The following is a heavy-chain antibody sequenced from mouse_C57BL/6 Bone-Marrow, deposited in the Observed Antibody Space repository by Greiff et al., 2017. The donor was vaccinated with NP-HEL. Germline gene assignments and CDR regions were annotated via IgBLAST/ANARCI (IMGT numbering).Heavy chain of an antibody. CDR3: AKRGDWVWYFDV. D-gene: IGHD4-1*01. CDR1: GYTFTSYG. J-gene: IGHJ1*03. V-gene: IGHV1-81*01. CDR2: IYPRSGNT. Sequence: LQESGAELARPGASVKLSCKASGYTFTSYGISWVKQRTGQGLEWIGEIYPRSGNTYYNEKFKGKATLTADKSSSTAYMELRSLTSEDSAVYFCAKRGDWVWYFDVWGTGTTVTVSS.